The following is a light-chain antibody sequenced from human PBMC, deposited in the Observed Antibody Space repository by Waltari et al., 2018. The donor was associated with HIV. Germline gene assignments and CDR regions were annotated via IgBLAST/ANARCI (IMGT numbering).Light chain of an antibody. J-gene: IGLJ2*01. CDR2: DVS. V-gene: IGLV2-14*03. CDR3: STYRGSRTLV. CDR1: SSAVGGYTF. Sequence: QSALTQPASLSGSPGQSIPISCTGPSSAVGGYTFVSCYQQHPGKAPELMIYDVSMRPSGVSKRWAGSESGKSDSLTISGLQAEDEADYCCSTYRGSRTLVVGGGTKLTVL.